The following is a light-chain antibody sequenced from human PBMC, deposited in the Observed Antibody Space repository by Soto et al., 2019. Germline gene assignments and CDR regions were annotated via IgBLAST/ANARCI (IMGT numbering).Light chain of an antibody. J-gene: IGKJ1*01. CDR2: AAS. CDR3: QKYNNAPRT. V-gene: IGKV1-27*01. CDR1: QGISNY. Sequence: GDTVTITCRASQGISNYLAWYQQKPGQDPNLLIYAASTLQSGVPSRFSGSGSGTDFTLTISSLRPEDVATYYCQKYNNAPRTFGQGTKVEI.